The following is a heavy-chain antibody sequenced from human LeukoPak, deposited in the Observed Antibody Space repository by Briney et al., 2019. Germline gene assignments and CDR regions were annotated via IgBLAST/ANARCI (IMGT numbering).Heavy chain of an antibody. Sequence: GGSLRLSCAASGFTFSVYWINWVRQAPGKGLEWVANIKQDGSEKNYVDSVKGRFTITRDNAKNSLYLQMNSLRAEDTAVYYCVGSLSFSGDYWGRGTLVTVSS. CDR2: IKQDGSEK. CDR1: GFTFSVYW. D-gene: IGHD6-19*01. V-gene: IGHV3-7*04. J-gene: IGHJ4*02. CDR3: VGSLSFSGDY.